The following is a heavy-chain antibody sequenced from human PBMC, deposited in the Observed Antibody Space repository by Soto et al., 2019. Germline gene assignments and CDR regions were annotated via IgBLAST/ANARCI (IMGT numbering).Heavy chain of an antibody. J-gene: IGHJ4*01. V-gene: IGHV3-7*03. CDR3: ARDNPFYDILTGYYKYYFDY. Sequence: GGSLRLSCTASGFTLSSYWMSWVRQAPGKGLEWVANINQDGSESYYVDSVKGRFTISRGNTKNSLSLQMNSLRAEDTAVYYCARDNPFYDILTGYYKYYFDYWGHGTLVTVSS. D-gene: IGHD3-9*01. CDR2: INQDGSES. CDR1: GFTLSSYW.